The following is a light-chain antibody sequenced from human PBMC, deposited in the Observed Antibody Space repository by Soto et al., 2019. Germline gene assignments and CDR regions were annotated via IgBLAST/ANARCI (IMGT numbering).Light chain of an antibody. CDR2: GAS. CDR3: QQYRNWPRT. V-gene: IGKV3-15*01. J-gene: IGKJ1*01. CDR1: QSVDIN. Sequence: EFVLTPSPGTLSVTPGDRVTLSCRASQSVDINLAWYQQRAGQAPRLLVYGASTKATDMPGRFSGRGSGTEFTLTINNLQSEDFAVYYCQQYRNWPRTFGQGTKVDIK.